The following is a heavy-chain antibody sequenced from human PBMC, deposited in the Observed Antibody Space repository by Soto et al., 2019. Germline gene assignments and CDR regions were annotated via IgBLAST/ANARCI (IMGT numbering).Heavy chain of an antibody. J-gene: IGHJ4*02. Sequence: ASVKVSCKASGYTFTSYAMHWVRQAPGQRLEWMGWINAGNGNTKYSQKFQGRVTITRDTSASTAYMELSSLRSEYTAVYYCARSSQLSSWYFDYWGQGTLVTVSS. CDR2: INAGNGNT. V-gene: IGHV1-3*01. D-gene: IGHD6-13*01. CDR3: ARSSQLSSWYFDY. CDR1: GYTFTSYA.